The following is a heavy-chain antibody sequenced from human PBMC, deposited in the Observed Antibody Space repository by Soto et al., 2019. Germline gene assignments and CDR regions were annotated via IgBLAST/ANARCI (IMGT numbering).Heavy chain of an antibody. V-gene: IGHV1-8*01. Sequence: GASVTVSCTASGYTFTSYDINWVRQATGQGLEWMGWMNPNSGNTGYAQKFQGRVTMTRDTSISTAYMELSSLRSEDTAVYYCARGLYYHGMDVWGQGTTVTVSS. CDR3: ARGLYYHGMDV. J-gene: IGHJ6*02. CDR1: GYTFTSYD. CDR2: MNPNSGNT.